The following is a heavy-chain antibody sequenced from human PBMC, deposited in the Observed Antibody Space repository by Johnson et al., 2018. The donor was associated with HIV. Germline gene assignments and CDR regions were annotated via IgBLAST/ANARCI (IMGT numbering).Heavy chain of an antibody. Sequence: EVQLVESGGGVVQPGRSLRLSCAASGFTFDDYAMHWVRQAPGKGLEWVSGISWNSGSIGYADSVKGRFTISRDNAKNSLYLQMNSLRAEDTALYYCAKVLEVGATKDDAFDIWGQGTLVTVSS. V-gene: IGHV3-9*01. CDR2: ISWNSGSI. CDR1: GFTFDDYA. J-gene: IGHJ3*02. CDR3: AKVLEVGATKDDAFDI. D-gene: IGHD1-26*01.